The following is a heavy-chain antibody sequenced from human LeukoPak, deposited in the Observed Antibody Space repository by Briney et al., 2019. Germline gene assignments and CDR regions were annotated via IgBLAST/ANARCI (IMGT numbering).Heavy chain of an antibody. CDR3: AKDLGSGSYYNDGWFDP. J-gene: IGHJ5*02. V-gene: IGHV3-9*01. CDR2: ISWNSGSI. CDR1: GFTFSSYG. Sequence: GGSLRLSCAASGFTFSSYGMHWVRQAPGKGLEWVSGISWNSGSIGYADSVKGRFTISRDNAKNSLYLQMNSLRAEDTALYYCAKDLGSGSYYNDGWFDPWGQGTLVTVSS. D-gene: IGHD3-10*01.